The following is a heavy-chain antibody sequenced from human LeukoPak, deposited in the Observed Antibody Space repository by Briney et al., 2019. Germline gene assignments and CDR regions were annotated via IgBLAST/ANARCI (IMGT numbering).Heavy chain of an antibody. Sequence: KPSETLSLTCTVSGGSISSNNYYWVWIRQPPGKGLEWIGSIYYSGGTYHNPSLKSRITISVDTSKNQFFLNLNSVTAADTAVYYCARRYYSGPFDYWGQGTLVTVSS. J-gene: IGHJ4*02. CDR3: ARRYYSGPFDY. D-gene: IGHD3-10*01. V-gene: IGHV4-39*01. CDR1: GGSISSNNYY. CDR2: IYYSGGT.